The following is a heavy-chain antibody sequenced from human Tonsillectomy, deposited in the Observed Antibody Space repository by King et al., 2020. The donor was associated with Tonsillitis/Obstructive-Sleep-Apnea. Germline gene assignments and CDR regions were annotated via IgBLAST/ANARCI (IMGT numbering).Heavy chain of an antibody. J-gene: IGHJ4*02. D-gene: IGHD3-22*01. CDR1: GGSISSYY. Sequence: QLQESGPGLVKPSETLSLTCTVSGGSISSYYWSWIRQPPGKGLEWIGYIYYSGSTKYNPSLKSRITISVDTSKNQFSLKLSSVTAADTAVYYCARRDYDTCAYGEYFFDYWGQGTLVTVSS. CDR2: IYYSGST. CDR3: ARRDYDTCAYGEYFFDY. V-gene: IGHV4-59*08.